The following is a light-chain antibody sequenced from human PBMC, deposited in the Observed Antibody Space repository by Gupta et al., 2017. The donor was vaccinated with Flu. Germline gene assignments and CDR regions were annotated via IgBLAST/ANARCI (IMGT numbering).Light chain of an antibody. J-gene: IGLJ2*01. V-gene: IGLV3-19*01. CDR2: AKN. Sequence: AKNIRPSGIPDRFSGSSSGNTASLTITGDQAEDEADYYCNSRDSTDNHQAVFGGGTKLTVL. CDR3: NSRDSTDNHQAV.